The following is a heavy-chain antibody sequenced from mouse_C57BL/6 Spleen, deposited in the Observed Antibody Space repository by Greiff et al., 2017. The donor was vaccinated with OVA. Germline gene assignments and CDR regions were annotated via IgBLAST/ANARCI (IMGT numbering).Heavy chain of an antibody. Sequence: QVTLKESGPGILQSSQTLSLTCSFSGFSLSTSGMGVSWIRQPSGKGLEWLAHIYWDDDKRYNPSLKSRLTISKDTSRNQVFLKITSVDTADTATYYCARRDGLLRSYWYFDVWGTGTTVTVSS. V-gene: IGHV8-12*01. CDR1: GFSLSTSGMG. D-gene: IGHD1-1*01. CDR2: IYWDDDK. J-gene: IGHJ1*03. CDR3: ARRDGLLRSYWYFDV.